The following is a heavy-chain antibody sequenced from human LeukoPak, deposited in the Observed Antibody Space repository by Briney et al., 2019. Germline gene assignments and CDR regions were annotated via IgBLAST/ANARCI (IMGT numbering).Heavy chain of an antibody. CDR2: INHSGST. V-gene: IGHV4-34*01. J-gene: IGHJ4*02. Sequence: SETLSLTCAVYGGSFSGYYWSWIRQPPGRGLEWIGEINHSGSTNYNPSLKSRVTISVDTSKNQFSLKLSSVTAADTAVYYCARRFPRVNPEYYYDSSGYYLDYWGQGTLVIVSS. D-gene: IGHD3-22*01. CDR1: GGSFSGYY. CDR3: ARRFPRVNPEYYYDSSGYYLDY.